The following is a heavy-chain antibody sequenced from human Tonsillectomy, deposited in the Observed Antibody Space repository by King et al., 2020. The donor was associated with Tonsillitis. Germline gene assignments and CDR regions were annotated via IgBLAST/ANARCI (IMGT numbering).Heavy chain of an antibody. Sequence: VQLVESGGGLVQPGGSLRLSCAGSGLTFSSYWMHWVRQAPGQGLVWVARIKNDGISTDYADSVKGRFIISRDDAKSTLYLPMSSLRAEDTAIYYCATSIINAYDIWGQGTMVTVSS. CDR2: IKNDGIST. CDR1: GLTFSSYW. CDR3: ATSIINAYDI. D-gene: IGHD4-11*01. V-gene: IGHV3-74*01. J-gene: IGHJ3*02.